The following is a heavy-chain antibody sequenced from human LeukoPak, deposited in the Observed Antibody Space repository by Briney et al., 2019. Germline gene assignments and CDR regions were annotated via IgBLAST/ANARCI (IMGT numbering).Heavy chain of an antibody. J-gene: IGHJ4*02. CDR1: GFTFSSYG. CDR3: AKVFRRYCSGGSCYLFDY. Sequence: PGGSLRLSCAASGFTFSSYGMRWVRQAPGKGLEWVAVISYDGSNKYYADSVKGRFTISRDNSKNTLYLQMNSLRAEDTAVYYCAKVFRRYCSGGSCYLFDYWGQGTLVTVSS. CDR2: ISYDGSNK. D-gene: IGHD2-15*01. V-gene: IGHV3-30*18.